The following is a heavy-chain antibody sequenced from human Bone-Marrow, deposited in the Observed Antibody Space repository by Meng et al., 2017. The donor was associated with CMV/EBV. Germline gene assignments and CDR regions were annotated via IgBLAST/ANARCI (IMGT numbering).Heavy chain of an antibody. V-gene: IGHV3-53*01. D-gene: IGHD3-10*01. CDR2: IYSAGTT. Sequence: GESLKISCAASGFTVSSSYLSWGRQAPGKGLEWVSVIYSAGTTYYADSVKGRFTISRDNSKNTMYLQMNSLRAEDTAVYYCARRLYGSGTLDYWGQGTLVTVSS. J-gene: IGHJ4*02. CDR3: ARRLYGSGTLDY. CDR1: GFTVSSSY.